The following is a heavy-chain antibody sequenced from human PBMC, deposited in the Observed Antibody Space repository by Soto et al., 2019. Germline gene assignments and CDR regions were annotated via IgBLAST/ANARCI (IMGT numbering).Heavy chain of an antibody. D-gene: IGHD3-10*01. J-gene: IGHJ4*02. V-gene: IGHV3-30-3*01. Sequence: QVQLVESGGGVVQPGRSLRLSCAASGFTFSSYAMHWVRQAPGKGLEWVAVISYDGSNKYYADSVKGRFTISRDNSKNALYLQMTSLRAEDTAVYYCARTKGTYYGSGSYNHFDYWGQGTLVTVSS. CDR1: GFTFSSYA. CDR2: ISYDGSNK. CDR3: ARTKGTYYGSGSYNHFDY.